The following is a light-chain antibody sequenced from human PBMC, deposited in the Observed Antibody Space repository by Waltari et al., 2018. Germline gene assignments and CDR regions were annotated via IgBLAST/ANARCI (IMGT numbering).Light chain of an antibody. CDR1: SRDVGDYAW. CDR3: TSYTSRHSLV. CDR2: DVS. V-gene: IGLV2-14*03. Sequence: QSALTQPASVSGSPGQSITISCTGTSRDVGDYAWVSWYQHHPGKAPKVVIFDVSYRPSGVSNRFSGSKSGNTASLTISGLQAEDEADYYCTSYTSRHSLVFGTGTKVTVL. J-gene: IGLJ1*01.